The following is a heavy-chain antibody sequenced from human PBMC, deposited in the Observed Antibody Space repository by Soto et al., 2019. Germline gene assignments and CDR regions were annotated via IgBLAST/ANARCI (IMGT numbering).Heavy chain of an antibody. CDR2: IYYSGST. D-gene: IGHD3-22*01. Sequence: SQTLCLTNTVSGGYIRSRSYYWGWISQPPGKGLEWIGSIYYSGSTYYNPSLKSRVTISVDTSKNQFSLKLSSVTAADTAVYYCARRYYDSSGYYYFDYWGQGTLVTVSS. J-gene: IGHJ4*02. CDR1: GGYIRSRSYY. V-gene: IGHV4-39*01. CDR3: ARRYYDSSGYYYFDY.